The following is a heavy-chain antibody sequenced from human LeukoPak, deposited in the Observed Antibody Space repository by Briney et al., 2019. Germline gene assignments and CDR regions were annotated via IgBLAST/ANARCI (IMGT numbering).Heavy chain of an antibody. CDR3: AIRRGYTYVDDY. J-gene: IGHJ4*02. Sequence: GGSLRLSCAASGFTLSPYWMLWVRQAPGKGLVWVSRINPDGISTAYADSVKGRFTISRDNAKNTLYLQMDSLRAEDTAVYYCAIRRGYTYVDDYWGQGTLVTVSS. CDR2: INPDGIST. D-gene: IGHD5-18*01. V-gene: IGHV3-74*01. CDR1: GFTLSPYW.